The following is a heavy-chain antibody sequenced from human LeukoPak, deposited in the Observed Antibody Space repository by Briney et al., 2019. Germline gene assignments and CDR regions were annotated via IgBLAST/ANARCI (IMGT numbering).Heavy chain of an antibody. CDR1: GFTFSSYA. CDR3: AKDKEYSSSKFDY. CDR2: ISGSGGST. Sequence: QPGGSLGLSCAASGFTFSSYAMSWVRQAPGKGLEWVSAISGSGGSTYYADSVKGRFTISRDNSKNTLYLQMNSLRAEDTAVYYCAKDKEYSSSKFDYWGQGTLVTVSS. V-gene: IGHV3-23*01. J-gene: IGHJ4*02. D-gene: IGHD6-6*01.